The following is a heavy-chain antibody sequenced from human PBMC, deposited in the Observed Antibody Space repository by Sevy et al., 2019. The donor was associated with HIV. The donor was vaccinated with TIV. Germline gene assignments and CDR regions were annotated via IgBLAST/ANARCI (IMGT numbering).Heavy chain of an antibody. CDR2: INQDGSEK. D-gene: IGHD1-20*01. V-gene: IGHV3-7*01. J-gene: IGHJ4*02. Sequence: GGSLRLSCAASGFTFSNYWMSWVRQAPGKGLECVANINQDGSEKYYLDSVKGRFIVSRDNAKTSLYLQMNSLRAEDSVVYYCAGEQITDSKPDYFDSWGQGTLVTVSS. CDR3: AGEQITDSKPDYFDS. CDR1: GFTFSNYW.